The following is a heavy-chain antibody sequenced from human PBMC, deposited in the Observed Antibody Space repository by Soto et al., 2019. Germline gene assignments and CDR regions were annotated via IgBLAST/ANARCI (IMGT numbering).Heavy chain of an antibody. D-gene: IGHD3-10*01. V-gene: IGHV4-59*11. J-gene: IGHJ4*02. CDR2: ISHSGST. Sequence: PSETMSLTCTVAGGYIGGHYGSWIRQPPGKALEWIGYISHSGSTNYNPSLKSRVSISRDTFKNQLSLQLSSVTAADTALYYCARDYLRALDYWGQGTLVTVSS. CDR1: GGYIGGHY. CDR3: ARDYLRALDY.